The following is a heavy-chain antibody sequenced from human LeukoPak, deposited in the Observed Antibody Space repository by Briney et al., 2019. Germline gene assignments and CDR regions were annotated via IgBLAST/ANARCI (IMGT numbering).Heavy chain of an antibody. CDR1: GGSISSSSYY. CDR3: ARDSPGDGGYFDY. Sequence: SETLSLTCTVSGGSISSSSYYWGWIRQPPGKGLEWIGSIYYSGSTYYNPSLKSRVTISVDTSKNQFSLKLSSVTAADTAVYYCARDSPGDGGYFDYWGQGTLVTVSS. J-gene: IGHJ4*02. D-gene: IGHD3-10*01. V-gene: IGHV4-39*07. CDR2: IYYSGST.